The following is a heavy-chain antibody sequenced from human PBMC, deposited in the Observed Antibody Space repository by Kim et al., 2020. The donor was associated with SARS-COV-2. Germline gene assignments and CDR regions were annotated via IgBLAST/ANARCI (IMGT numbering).Heavy chain of an antibody. V-gene: IGHV3-23*01. D-gene: IGHD2-21*02. CDR2: ISGSGGST. CDR1: GFTFSSYA. CDR3: AKDDGWIVVVTATDGEDGY. J-gene: IGHJ4*02. Sequence: GGSLRLSCAASGFTFSSYAMSWVRQAPGKGLEWVSAISGSGGSTYYADSVKGRFTISRDNSKNTLYLQMNSLRAEDTAVYYCAKDDGWIVVVTATDGEDGYWGQGTLVTVSS.